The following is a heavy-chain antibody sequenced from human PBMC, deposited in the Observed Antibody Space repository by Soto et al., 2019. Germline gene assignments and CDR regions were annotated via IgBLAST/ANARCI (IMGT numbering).Heavy chain of an antibody. CDR3: ARGHDFWSGFSYFDY. V-gene: IGHV4-61*01. CDR2: IYYSGST. J-gene: IGHJ4*02. CDR1: GGSVSSGSHC. Sequence: KPSETLSLTCTVSGGSVSSGSHCWSWIRQPPGKRLEWVGYIYYSGSTNYNPSLQSRVTISVDTSKNQFSLKLNSVTAADTAVYYCARGHDFWSGFSYFDYWGQGTLVTVSS. D-gene: IGHD3-3*01.